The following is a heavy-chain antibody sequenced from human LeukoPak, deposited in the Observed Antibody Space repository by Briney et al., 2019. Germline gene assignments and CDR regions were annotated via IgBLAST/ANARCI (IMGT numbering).Heavy chain of an antibody. D-gene: IGHD4/OR15-4a*01. CDR2: ISGSGGST. CDR3: AKDQGAWVDWYFDL. J-gene: IGHJ2*01. CDR1: GFTFSSYA. Sequence: GGSLRLSCAGSGFTFSSYAMSWVRQAPGKGLEWVSAISGSGGSTYYADSVKGRFTISRDNSKNTLYLQMNSLRAEDTAVYYCAKDQGAWVDWYFDLWGRGTLVTVSS. V-gene: IGHV3-23*01.